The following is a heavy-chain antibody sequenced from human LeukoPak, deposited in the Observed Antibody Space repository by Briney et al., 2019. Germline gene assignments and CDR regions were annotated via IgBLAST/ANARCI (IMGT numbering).Heavy chain of an antibody. CDR1: GYSFTSYW. J-gene: IGHJ4*02. Sequence: GESLKISCKGFGYSFTSYWIGWVRQMPGKGLEWMGVINPGYSDIRYSPPFQGQATISADKSISSAYLQWSRLKASDTAIYYCARHDKGYSGYVTLDYWGQGTLVTVSS. D-gene: IGHD5-12*01. V-gene: IGHV5-51*01. CDR2: INPGYSDI. CDR3: ARHDKGYSGYVTLDY.